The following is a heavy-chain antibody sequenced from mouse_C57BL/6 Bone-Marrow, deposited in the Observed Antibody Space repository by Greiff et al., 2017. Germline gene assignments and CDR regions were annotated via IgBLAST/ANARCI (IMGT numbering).Heavy chain of an antibody. Sequence: QVQLQQSGAELARPGASVKLSCKASGYTFTSYGISWVKQRTGQGLEWIGEIYPRSGNTYYNEKFKGKATLTADKSSSTAYMELRSLTSEDSAVYSCESCVHYYGSGSFAYWGQGTLVTVSA. D-gene: IGHD1-1*01. CDR3: ESCVHYYGSGSFAY. V-gene: IGHV1-81*01. J-gene: IGHJ3*01. CDR1: GYTFTSYG. CDR2: IYPRSGNT.